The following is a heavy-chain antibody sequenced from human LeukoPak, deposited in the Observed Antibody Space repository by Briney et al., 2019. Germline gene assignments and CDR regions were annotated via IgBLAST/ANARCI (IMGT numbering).Heavy chain of an antibody. CDR1: GFTFDDDA. CDR3: ASYIYGWGSQGRGVFDI. J-gene: IGHJ3*02. Sequence: GRSLRLSCAASGFTFDDDAMHWVRQAPGKGLEWVSGISWNSGTIGYADSVKGRFTISRDNAKNSLYLQMNSLRAEDTAVYYCASYIYGWGSQGRGVFDIWGQGTMVTVSS. D-gene: IGHD3-10*01. CDR2: ISWNSGTI. V-gene: IGHV3-9*01.